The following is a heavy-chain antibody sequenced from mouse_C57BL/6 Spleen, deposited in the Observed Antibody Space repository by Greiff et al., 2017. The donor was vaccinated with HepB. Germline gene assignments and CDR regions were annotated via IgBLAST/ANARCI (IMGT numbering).Heavy chain of an antibody. V-gene: IGHV3-6*01. CDR3: ARCDGAMDY. CDR1: GYSITSGYY. Sequence: EVKLMESGPGLVKPSQSLSLTCSVTGYSITSGYYWNWIRQFPGNKLEWMGYISYDGSNNYNPSLKNRISITRDTSKNQFFLKLNSVTTEDTATYYCARCDGAMDYWGQGTSVTVSS. J-gene: IGHJ4*01. CDR2: ISYDGSN. D-gene: IGHD2-13*01.